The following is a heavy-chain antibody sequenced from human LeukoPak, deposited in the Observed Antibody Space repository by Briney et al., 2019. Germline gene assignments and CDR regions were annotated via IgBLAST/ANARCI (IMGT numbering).Heavy chain of an antibody. CDR1: GYTFTGYY. J-gene: IGHJ4*02. CDR2: INPNSGGT. Sequence: ASVKVSCKASGYTFTGYYMHWVRQAPGQGLEWMGWINPNSGGTNYAQKFQGRLTMTRDTPISTAYMELSRLRSDDTAVYYCARPIWGFGELSIDYWGQGTLVTVSS. V-gene: IGHV1-2*02. CDR3: ARPIWGFGELSIDY. D-gene: IGHD3-10*01.